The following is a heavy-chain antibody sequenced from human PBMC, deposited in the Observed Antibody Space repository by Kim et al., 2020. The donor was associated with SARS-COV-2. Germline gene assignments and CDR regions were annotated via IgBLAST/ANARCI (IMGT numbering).Heavy chain of an antibody. J-gene: IGHJ2*01. V-gene: IGHV7-4-1*02. D-gene: IGHD5-18*01. CDR3: ARDRRALDTTKDLVYWYFDL. CDR1: GYTFTNYD. Sequence: ASVKVSCKASGYTFTNYDVTWVRQAPGQGLEWMGWINTSSGKSTYAQAFPGRFVFSLDTSVSTAYLQISSLKAEDTAVYHCARDRRALDTTKDLVYWYFDLGGRGTLVTVSS. CDR2: INTSSGKS.